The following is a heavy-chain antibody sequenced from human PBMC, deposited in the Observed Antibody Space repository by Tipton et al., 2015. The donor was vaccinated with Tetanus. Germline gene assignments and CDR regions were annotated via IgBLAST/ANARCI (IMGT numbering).Heavy chain of an antibody. J-gene: IGHJ4*02. CDR1: GGSFSGYY. CDR2: INHSGST. V-gene: IGHV4-34*01. CDR3: ARVDGSELDY. D-gene: IGHD5-24*01. Sequence: TLSLTCAVYGGSFSGYYWSWIRQPPGKGLEWIGEINHSGSTNYNPSLKSRVTISVDTSKNQFSLKPSSVTAADTAVYYCARVDGSELDYWGQGTLVTVSS.